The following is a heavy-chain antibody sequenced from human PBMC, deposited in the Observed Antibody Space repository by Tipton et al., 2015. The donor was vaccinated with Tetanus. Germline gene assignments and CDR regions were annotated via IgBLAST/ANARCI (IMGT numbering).Heavy chain of an antibody. CDR1: GFTFSNFA. V-gene: IGHV3-23*01. CDR3: AKAYYHGSGSSSILYGADV. Sequence: SLRLSCAASGFTFSNFAMSWVRQVPGKGLEWVSAISGSGLSTYYADSVNGRFTISRDNSKNTLYVQINSLRAEDAAVYYCAKAYYHGSGSSSILYGADVWGQGTTVTVSS. J-gene: IGHJ6*02. CDR2: ISGSGLST. D-gene: IGHD3-10*01.